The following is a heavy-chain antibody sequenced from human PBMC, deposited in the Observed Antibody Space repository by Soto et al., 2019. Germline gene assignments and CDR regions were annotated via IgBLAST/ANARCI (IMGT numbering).Heavy chain of an antibody. CDR1: GGTFSSYA. D-gene: IGHD4-17*01. CDR3: ARVKIMDREGLFYPSYYYGMYGMDV. Sequence: QVQLVQSGAEVKKPGSSVKVSCKASGGTFSSYAISWVRQAPGQGLEWMGGIIPIFGTANYAQKFQGRVTITADESTSTAYMELSSLRSEDTAVYYCARVKIMDREGLFYPSYYYGMYGMDVWGQGTTVTVSS. CDR2: IIPIFGTA. J-gene: IGHJ6*02. V-gene: IGHV1-69*01.